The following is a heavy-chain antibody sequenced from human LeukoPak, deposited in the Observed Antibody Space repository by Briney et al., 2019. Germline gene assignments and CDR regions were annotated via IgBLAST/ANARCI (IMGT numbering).Heavy chain of an antibody. CDR1: GFTFTNAL. Sequence: GGSLRLSCAASGFTFTNALMTWVRQAPGKGLEWVSAISGSGASTYYADSLRGRFTISRDNSKNTLYLHMSSLRAEDTAAYYCAKECSGGSCYSAGQSYYYGMDVWGQGTTVTVSS. CDR3: AKECSGGSCYSAGQSYYYGMDV. D-gene: IGHD2-15*01. J-gene: IGHJ6*02. CDR2: ISGSGAST. V-gene: IGHV3-23*01.